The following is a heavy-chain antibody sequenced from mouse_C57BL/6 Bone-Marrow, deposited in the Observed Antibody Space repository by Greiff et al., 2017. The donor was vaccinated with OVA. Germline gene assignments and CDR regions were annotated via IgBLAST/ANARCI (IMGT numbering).Heavy chain of an antibody. J-gene: IGHJ1*03. CDR2: IYPYNGVS. Sequence: DVHLVESGPELVKPGASVKISCKASGYSFTGYYMHWVKQSHGNILDWIGYIYPYNGVSSYNQKFKGKATLTVDKSSSTAYMELRSLTSEDSAVYYCARDYYGNWYFDVWGTGTTVTVSS. CDR3: ARDYYGNWYFDV. D-gene: IGHD1-1*01. V-gene: IGHV1-31*01. CDR1: GYSFTGYY.